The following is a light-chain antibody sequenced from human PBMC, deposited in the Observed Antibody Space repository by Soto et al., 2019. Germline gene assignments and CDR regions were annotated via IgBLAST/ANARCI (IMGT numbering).Light chain of an antibody. CDR3: LLYYGGAGV. CDR1: TGVVTSGYY. V-gene: IGLV7-43*01. CDR2: NTS. Sequence: QAVVTQEPSLTVSPGGTVTLTCASSTGVVTSGYYPNWFQQKPGQAPRALIYNTSNKHSWTPARFSGSLLGGKAALTLSGVQPEDEAEYYCLLYYGGAGVFGGGTKLTVL. J-gene: IGLJ2*01.